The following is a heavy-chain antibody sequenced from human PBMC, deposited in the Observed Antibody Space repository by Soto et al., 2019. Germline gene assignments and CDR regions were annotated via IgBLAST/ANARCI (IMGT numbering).Heavy chain of an antibody. D-gene: IGHD1-26*01. CDR2: IIHSEST. V-gene: IGHV4-34*12. CDR3: ARQRPTDGRWEFVSYYGMDV. Sequence: SETLSLTCAVYGGSFSAYYWSWVRQPPGKGLEWIGEIIHSESTKYNPSLKSRVTISVDTSKNQFSLKLSSVTAADTAVYYCARQRPTDGRWEFVSYYGMDVWGQGTPVTVSS. CDR1: GGSFSAYY. J-gene: IGHJ6*02.